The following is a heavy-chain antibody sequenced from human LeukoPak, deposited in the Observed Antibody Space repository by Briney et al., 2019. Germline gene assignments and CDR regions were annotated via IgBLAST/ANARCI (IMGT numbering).Heavy chain of an antibody. CDR1: GGSTSSYY. CDR2: IYNSGST. D-gene: IGHD6-19*01. Sequence: PSETLSLTCTVSGGSTSSYYWSWIRQPPGKGLEWIGYIYNSGSTNYNPSLKSRVTISVDTSKNQFSLKLSSVTAADTAVYYCARHSSGWYFDYWGQGTLVTVSS. J-gene: IGHJ4*02. CDR3: ARHSSGWYFDY. V-gene: IGHV4-59*08.